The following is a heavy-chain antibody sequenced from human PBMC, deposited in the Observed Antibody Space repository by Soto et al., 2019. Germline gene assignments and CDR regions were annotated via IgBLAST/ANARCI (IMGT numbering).Heavy chain of an antibody. D-gene: IGHD5-18*01. CDR2: ISYDGSNK. Sequence: QVQLVESGGGVVQPGRSLRLSCAASGFTFSSYGMHWVRQAPGKGLEWVAVISYDGSNKYYADSVKGRFTISRDNSKNTLYLQMNSPRAEDTAVYYCAGGAWIQLWLKGDWFDPRGQGTLVTVSS. CDR3: AGGAWIQLWLKGDWFDP. J-gene: IGHJ5*02. V-gene: IGHV3-30*03. CDR1: GFTFSSYG.